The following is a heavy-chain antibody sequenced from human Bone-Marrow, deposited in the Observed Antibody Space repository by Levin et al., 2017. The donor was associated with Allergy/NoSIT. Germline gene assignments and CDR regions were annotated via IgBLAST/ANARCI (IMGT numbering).Heavy chain of an antibody. Sequence: PGESLKISCKASGFTFDKDGFAWVRQAPGQGLEWMGWVSSANGFKHYAKKFQGRVSMTTDAPTNTVEMELSSLRSDGTAVYYCAGNFCTGTTCYFDGSDLWGQGTLVTVSS. CDR3: AGNFCTGTTCYFDGSDL. D-gene: IGHD2-2*01. CDR2: VSSANGFK. V-gene: IGHV1-18*04. J-gene: IGHJ3*01. CDR1: GFTFDKDG.